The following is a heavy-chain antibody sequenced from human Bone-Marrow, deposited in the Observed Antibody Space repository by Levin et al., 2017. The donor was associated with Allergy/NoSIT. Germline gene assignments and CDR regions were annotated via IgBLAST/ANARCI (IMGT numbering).Heavy chain of an antibody. J-gene: IGHJ5*02. CDR3: ARGVGVAARPRNLLDYLNWFDP. CDR2: TYYRSKWYN. Sequence: SQTLSLTCAISGDSVSSNSAAWNWIRQSPSRGLEWLGRTYYRSKWYNDYAVSVKSRITINPDTSKNQFSLQLNSVTPEDTAVYYCARGVGVAARPRNLLDYLNWFDPWGQGTLVTVSS. D-gene: IGHD6-6*01. V-gene: IGHV6-1*01. CDR1: GDSVSSNSAA.